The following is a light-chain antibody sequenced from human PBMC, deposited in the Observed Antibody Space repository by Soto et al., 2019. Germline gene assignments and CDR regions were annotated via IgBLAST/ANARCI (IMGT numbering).Light chain of an antibody. CDR3: ATWDDSLNGFLV. Sequence: QAVVTQPPSASGTPGQRVTSACSGSRSNIGSNTVNWYQQLPGTAPKLLIYSNDQRPSGVPDRFSGSKSGTSASLAISGLQAEDEADYSCATWDDSLNGFLVFGGGTKLTVL. J-gene: IGLJ2*01. CDR1: RSNIGSNT. V-gene: IGLV1-44*01. CDR2: SND.